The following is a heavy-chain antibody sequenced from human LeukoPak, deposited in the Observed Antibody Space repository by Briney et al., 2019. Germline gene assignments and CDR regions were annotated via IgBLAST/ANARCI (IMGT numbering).Heavy chain of an antibody. J-gene: IGHJ4*02. CDR2: IYHSGST. CDR3: ARNRSEPLGNEGSFAS. Sequence: SETLSLTCAVSGYSISRGDYRGWIRPPPRKGLEWIGSIYHSGSTYYNPSLKSRVTFSVDTSKRQFSLTLSSVTAADAAVYYCARNRSEPLGNEGSFASWGQGTLVTVSS. CDR1: GYSISRGDY. D-gene: IGHD3-10*01. V-gene: IGHV4-38-2*01.